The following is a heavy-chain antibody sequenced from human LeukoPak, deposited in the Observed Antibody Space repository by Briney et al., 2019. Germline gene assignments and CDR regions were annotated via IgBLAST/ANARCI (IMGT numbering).Heavy chain of an antibody. J-gene: IGHJ5*02. V-gene: IGHV4-34*01. D-gene: IGHD3-16*02. CDR1: GGSFSGYY. CDR2: INRSGST. Sequence: SETLSLTCAVYGGSFSGYYWSWIRQPPGKGLEWIGEINRSGSTNYNASLKGRVTISVDKSKNQFSLKMNSVTAGGTAVYYCAIGRFYEYVWGSSRYRWFDPWGQGNLVTVSS. CDR3: AIGRFYEYVWGSSRYRWFDP.